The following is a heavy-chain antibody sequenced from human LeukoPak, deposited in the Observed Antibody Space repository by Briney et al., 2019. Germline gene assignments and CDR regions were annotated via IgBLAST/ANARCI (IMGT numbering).Heavy chain of an antibody. CDR1: GYTFANNF. CDR3: ARELVRITMVRGVIDY. D-gene: IGHD3-10*01. V-gene: IGHV1-46*01. J-gene: IGHJ4*02. Sequence: ASVKVSCKASGYTFANNFMHWVRQAPGQGLEWMGIINPSGGSTNYAQKFQGRVTMTRDMSTSTVYMELSSLRSEDTAVYFCARELVRITMVRGVIDYWGQGTLVTVSS. CDR2: INPSGGST.